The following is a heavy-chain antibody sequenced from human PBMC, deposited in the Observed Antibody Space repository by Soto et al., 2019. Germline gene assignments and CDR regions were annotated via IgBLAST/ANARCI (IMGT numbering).Heavy chain of an antibody. CDR2: ISAYNGNT. D-gene: IGHD3-22*01. J-gene: IGHJ5*02. CDR1: GYTFTSYG. V-gene: IGHV1-18*04. CDR3: ARGGSQGYDSSKLDL. Sequence: QVQLVQSGAEVKKPGASVKVSCKASGYTFTSYGISWVRQAPGQGLEWMGWISAYNGNTNYAPKLQGRVTMTTCTSTINGCRDVRGLRSDDRGVDYGARGGSQGYDSSKLDLWGQGTLVTVSS.